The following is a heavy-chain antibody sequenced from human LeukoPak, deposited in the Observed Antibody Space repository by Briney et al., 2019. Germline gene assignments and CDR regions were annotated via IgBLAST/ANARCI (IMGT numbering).Heavy chain of an antibody. CDR1: GVTVRSNY. Sequence: GGSLRLSCAASGVTVRSNYMSWVRQAPGKGLEWVSVIYSGGGTYYADSVKGRFTFSRDNSKNTLWLQMNSLRVEDTAVYYCARGRYPSGYFDYWGQGTPVTVSS. V-gene: IGHV3-53*01. CDR3: ARGRYPSGYFDY. D-gene: IGHD2-2*02. CDR2: IYSGGGT. J-gene: IGHJ4*02.